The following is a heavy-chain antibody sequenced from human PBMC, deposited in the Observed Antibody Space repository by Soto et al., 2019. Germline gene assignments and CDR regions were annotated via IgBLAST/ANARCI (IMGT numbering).Heavy chain of an antibody. CDR2: IDPSDSYT. V-gene: IGHV5-10-1*01. Sequence: PGESLKISCKGSGYSFTSYWISWVRQMPGKGLEWMGRIDPSDSYTNYSPSFQGHVTISADKSISTAYLQWSSLKASDTAMYYCARHVKHIVVVTAITEDWGQGALVTVSS. CDR1: GYSFTSYW. J-gene: IGHJ4*02. D-gene: IGHD2-21*02. CDR3: ARHVKHIVVVTAITED.